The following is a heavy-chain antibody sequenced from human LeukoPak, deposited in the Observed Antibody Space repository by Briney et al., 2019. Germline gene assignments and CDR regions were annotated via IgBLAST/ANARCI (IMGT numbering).Heavy chain of an antibody. D-gene: IGHD1-1*01. J-gene: IGHJ4*02. CDR3: ARGRYTFDY. V-gene: IGHV4-59*01. CDR1: GGSISGYY. CDR2: IYYSGST. Sequence: SETLSLTCTVSGGSISGYYWTWIRQPPGKGLEYIGYIYYSGSTNHNPSLKSRVTISVDTSKNQFSLKLSSATAADTAVYYCARGRYTFDYWGQGTLVTVSS.